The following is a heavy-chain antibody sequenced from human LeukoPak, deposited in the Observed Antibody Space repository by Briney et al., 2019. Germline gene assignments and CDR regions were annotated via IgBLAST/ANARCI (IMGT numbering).Heavy chain of an antibody. V-gene: IGHV3-7*01. D-gene: IGHD3-22*01. CDR1: GFTLSSYW. J-gene: IGHJ4*02. CDR2: IKQDGSEE. Sequence: PGGSLRLSCAASGFTLSSYWMSWVRQAPGKGSEWVANIKQDGSEEYYVDSVKGRFTISRDNAKNSLYLQMNSLRAEDTAVYYCAYLPRGYGDRWGQGTLVTVST. CDR3: AYLPRGYGDR.